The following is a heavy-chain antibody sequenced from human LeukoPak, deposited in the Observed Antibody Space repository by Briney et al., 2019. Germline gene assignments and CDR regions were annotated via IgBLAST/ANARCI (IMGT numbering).Heavy chain of an antibody. CDR2: IESSGDM. Sequence: QTGGSLRLSCAASGCTVSGNHMSWVRQSPEKGLEWVAIIESSGDMVYADSVKGRFTISRDNSKNTVSLQLNSLRAEDTAMYYCARATYSRYWYFDPWGRGTLVTVSS. J-gene: IGHJ2*01. CDR3: ARATYSRYWYFDP. D-gene: IGHD1-26*01. V-gene: IGHV3-66*01. CDR1: GCTVSGNH.